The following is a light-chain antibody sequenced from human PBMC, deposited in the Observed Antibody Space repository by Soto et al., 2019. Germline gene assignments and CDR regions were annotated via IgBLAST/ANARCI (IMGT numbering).Light chain of an antibody. CDR3: QQYGSSLWT. J-gene: IGKJ1*01. CDR1: QSVASVY. V-gene: IGKV3-20*01. CDR2: DAS. Sequence: EIVLTQSPGTLSLSPGARAPLSCRASQSVASVYLAWYQQKPGQAPRLLIYDASSRATGIPDRFSGSGSGTDFTLTISRLEPEDFAVYFCQQYGSSLWTFGQGTKVDIK.